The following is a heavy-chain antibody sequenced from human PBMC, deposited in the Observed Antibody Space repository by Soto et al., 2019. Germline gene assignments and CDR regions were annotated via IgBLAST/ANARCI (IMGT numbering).Heavy chain of an antibody. CDR2: IDSGDGTT. D-gene: IGHD2-2*01. CDR3: VRPYCSSSCCSLDR. Sequence: GGSRRLSCTGSGFDFGDYYMSWIRQAPGKGLEWVSYIDSGDGTTYYTDSVKGRFTISRDNAKKTVYLQMSSPRVEDTALYYCVRPYCSSSCCSLDRWGPETLVTVSS. CDR1: GFDFGDYY. J-gene: IGHJ4*02. V-gene: IGHV3-11*01.